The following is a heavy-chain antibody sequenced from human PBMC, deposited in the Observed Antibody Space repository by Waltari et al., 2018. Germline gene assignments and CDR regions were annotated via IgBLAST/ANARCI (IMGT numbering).Heavy chain of an antibody. Sequence: QVQLVQSGAEVKKPGSSVKVSCKASGGTFSSYAISWVRQAPGQGLEWMGGIIPIFGTSNYAQKFQGRVTITADESTSTAYMELSSLRSEDTAVYYCARRSDYGDYRGPFDYWGQGTLVTVSS. CDR3: ARRSDYGDYRGPFDY. J-gene: IGHJ4*02. V-gene: IGHV1-69*01. CDR1: GGTFSSYA. CDR2: IIPIFGTS. D-gene: IGHD4-17*01.